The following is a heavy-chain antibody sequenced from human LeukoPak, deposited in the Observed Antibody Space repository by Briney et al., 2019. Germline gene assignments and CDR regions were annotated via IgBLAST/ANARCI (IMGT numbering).Heavy chain of an antibody. CDR3: ARIEGSTFDY. Sequence: GESLRISCKGSGYNFTSYWISWVRQMPGNGLEWMGIIYPGDSESKYNPSLQGQVTISADKSISTAYLQWSSLKASDTAIYYCARIEGSTFDYWGQGTLVTVSS. CDR1: GYNFTSYW. J-gene: IGHJ4*02. V-gene: IGHV5-51*01. CDR2: IYPGDSES.